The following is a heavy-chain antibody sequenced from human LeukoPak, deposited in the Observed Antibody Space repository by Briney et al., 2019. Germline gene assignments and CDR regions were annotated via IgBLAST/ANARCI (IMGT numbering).Heavy chain of an antibody. CDR1: GFTFSSYA. J-gene: IGHJ4*02. D-gene: IGHD6-13*01. CDR3: AASIAAAGREDY. CDR2: ISSSSSYI. V-gene: IGHV3-21*01. Sequence: GGSLRLSCAASGFTFSSYAMNWVRQAPGKGLEWVSSISSSSSYIYYADSVKGRFTISRDNAKNSLYLQMNSLRAEDTAVCYCAASIAAAGREDYWGQGTLVTVSS.